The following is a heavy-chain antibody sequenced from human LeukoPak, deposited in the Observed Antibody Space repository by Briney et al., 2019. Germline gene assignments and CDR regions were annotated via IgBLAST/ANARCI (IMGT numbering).Heavy chain of an antibody. V-gene: IGHV3-23*01. J-gene: IGHJ4*02. D-gene: IGHD4-17*01. CDR1: GFTFSSYA. CDR2: ISGSGGST. Sequence: GGSLRLSCAASGFTFSSYAMSGVRQAPGKGREWVSAISGSGGSTYYADSVKGRFTISRDNSKNTLYLQMNSLRAEDTAVYYCAKDLVMYGDYYFDYWGQGTLVTVSS. CDR3: AKDLVMYGDYYFDY.